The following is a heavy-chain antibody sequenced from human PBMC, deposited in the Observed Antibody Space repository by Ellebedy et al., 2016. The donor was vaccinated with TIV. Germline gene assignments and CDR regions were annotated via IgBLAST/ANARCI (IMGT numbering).Heavy chain of an antibody. CDR1: GFTVSSNY. CDR3: AREDDILTGQLDY. Sequence: GESLKISCAASGFTVSSNYMSWLRQAPGRGLEWVSVIYSGGNTYYADSVKGRFTMSRDNSKNTLYLQMNSLRAEDTAVYYCAREDDILTGQLDYWGQGTLVTVSS. J-gene: IGHJ4*02. V-gene: IGHV3-53*01. CDR2: IYSGGNT. D-gene: IGHD3-9*01.